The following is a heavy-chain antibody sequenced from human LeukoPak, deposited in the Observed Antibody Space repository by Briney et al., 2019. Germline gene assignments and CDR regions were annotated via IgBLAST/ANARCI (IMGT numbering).Heavy chain of an antibody. D-gene: IGHD4-17*01. CDR2: ISGSGTAT. J-gene: IGHJ4*02. Sequence: GGSLRLSCAASGFTFNSYAMSWVRQAPGKGLEWVSAISGSGTATDYADSVKGRFTISRDNSNHTLYLQMNSLRAEDTAVYYRAKHDYGDFKLFDYWGQGALVSVSS. CDR3: AKHDYGDFKLFDY. CDR1: GFTFNSYA. V-gene: IGHV3-23*01.